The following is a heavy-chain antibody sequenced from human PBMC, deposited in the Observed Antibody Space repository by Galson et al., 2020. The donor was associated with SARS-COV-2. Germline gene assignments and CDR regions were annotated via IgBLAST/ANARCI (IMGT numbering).Heavy chain of an antibody. D-gene: IGHD3-16*01. Sequence: SGPTLVKPTQTLTLTCTFSGVSFKTDGVGVGWIRQPPGKAMEWLAFFLWNSDKFYSPSLESRLTITKDTSKDQVVLTLTNMGPADTGTYYCAHICFGGACGGENYWGQGTLVTVAS. CDR3: AHICFGGACGGENY. CDR2: FLWNSDK. J-gene: IGHJ4*02. CDR1: GVSFKTDGVG. V-gene: IGHV2-5*01.